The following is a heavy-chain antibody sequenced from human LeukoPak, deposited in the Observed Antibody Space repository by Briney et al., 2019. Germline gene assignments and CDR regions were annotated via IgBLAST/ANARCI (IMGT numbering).Heavy chain of an antibody. CDR1: GYSISSGFY. V-gene: IGHV4-38-2*02. D-gene: IGHD5-24*01. Sequence: SETLSLTCSVSGYSISSGFYWDWIRQPPGKGLEWIGSFHHSGSTPYNPSLNSRVSISVDTSKNQLSLKLSSVTAADTAVYYCARREGYNFDYWGQGTLVTVSS. CDR2: FHHSGST. J-gene: IGHJ4*02. CDR3: ARREGYNFDY.